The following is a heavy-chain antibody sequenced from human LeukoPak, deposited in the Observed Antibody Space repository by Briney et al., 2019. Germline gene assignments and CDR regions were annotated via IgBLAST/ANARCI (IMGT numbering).Heavy chain of an antibody. D-gene: IGHD3-22*01. CDR2: IKSKTDGGTT. CDR1: GFTFSNAW. Sequence: GGSLRLSCAASGFTFSNAWMSWVRQAPGKGLEWVGRIKSKTDGGTTDYAAPVKGRFTVSGDDSKNTLYLQMNSLKTEDTAVYYCTTDYYDSSGSYYGMDVWGQGTTVTVSS. CDR3: TTDYYDSSGSYYGMDV. V-gene: IGHV3-15*01. J-gene: IGHJ6*02.